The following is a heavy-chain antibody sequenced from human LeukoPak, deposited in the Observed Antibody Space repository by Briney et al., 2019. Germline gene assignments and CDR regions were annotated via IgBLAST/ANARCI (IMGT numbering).Heavy chain of an antibody. CDR1: GGSVSSGNFY. V-gene: IGHV4-61*02. CDR2: LHTSGNT. CDR3: ARDRGGDSFDI. Sequence: PSETLSLTCTVSGGSVSSGNFYWTWIRQPAGNQLEWIGRLHTSGNTNHNPSLWSRVPISTDTSKSQFSLTLNFVTAADTAVYYCARDRGGDSFDIWGQGTTVTVSS. J-gene: IGHJ3*02. D-gene: IGHD2-21*01.